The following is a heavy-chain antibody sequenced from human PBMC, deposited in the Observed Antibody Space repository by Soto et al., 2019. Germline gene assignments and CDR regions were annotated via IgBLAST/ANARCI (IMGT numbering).Heavy chain of an antibody. V-gene: IGHV1-69*01. J-gene: IGHJ4*02. Sequence: QVQLVQSGAEVRKPGSSVKVSCKASGGTFSRLAISWVRQAPGQGLEWMGGIIPIFGTPNHAQKFQGRLTITADEATSTVHMELSSLRSEDTAIYYCARGWGEDSSDYFYACWGQGTLVIVSS. CDR1: GGTFSRLA. D-gene: IGHD3-22*01. CDR2: IIPIFGTP. CDR3: ARGWGEDSSDYFYAC.